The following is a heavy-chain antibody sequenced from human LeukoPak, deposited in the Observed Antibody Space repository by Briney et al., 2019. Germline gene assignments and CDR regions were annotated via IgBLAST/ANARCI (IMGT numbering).Heavy chain of an antibody. J-gene: IGHJ5*02. CDR1: GGSISSYY. D-gene: IGHD5-12*01. V-gene: IGHV4-59*12. CDR2: ISYSGST. Sequence: PSETLSLTCTVSGGSISSYYWSWIRQPPGKGLEWIGYISYSGSTNYNPSLKSRVTMSVDTSRNQFSLKLSSVTAADTAVYYCARVGNGFVATIGLDWFDPWGQGTLVTVSS. CDR3: ARVGNGFVATIGLDWFDP.